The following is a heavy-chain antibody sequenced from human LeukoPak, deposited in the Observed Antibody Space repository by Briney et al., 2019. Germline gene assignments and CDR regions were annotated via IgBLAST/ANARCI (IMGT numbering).Heavy chain of an antibody. J-gene: IGHJ6*02. V-gene: IGHV1-18*01. CDR2: ISVINSGNT. CDR1: GYTFSSYG. Sequence: ASVKVSCKASGYTFSSYGINWVRQAPGQGLERMGWISVINSGNTRYAQNFQGRLTMTTDTSTTTAYMELRSLRSDDTAVCYCATGVSKQQLVQDYYYGMDVWGQGTTVTVSS. D-gene: IGHD6-13*01. CDR3: ATGVSKQQLVQDYYYGMDV.